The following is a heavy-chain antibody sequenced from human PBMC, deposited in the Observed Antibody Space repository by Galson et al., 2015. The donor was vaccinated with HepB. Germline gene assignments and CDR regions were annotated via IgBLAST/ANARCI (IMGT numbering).Heavy chain of an antibody. V-gene: IGHV1-2*06. D-gene: IGHD3-10*01. CDR2: INPNSGGT. J-gene: IGHJ4*02. CDR3: ARDLGTVYGSGSYYLDY. Sequence: PVKVSCKASGYTFTGYYMHWVRQAPGQGLEWVGRINPNSGGTSHAQKFQGRVTMTSDTSISTAYMELSRLRSDDTAVFYCARDLGTVYGSGSYYLDYWGQGTLVTVSS. CDR1: GYTFTGYY.